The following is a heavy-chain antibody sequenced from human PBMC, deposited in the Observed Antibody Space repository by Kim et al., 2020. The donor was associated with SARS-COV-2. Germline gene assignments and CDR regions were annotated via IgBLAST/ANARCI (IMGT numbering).Heavy chain of an antibody. V-gene: IGHV3-23*01. CDR3: VTCVTPADRSGGCTFFDH. CDR1: GLTLRSYS. J-gene: IGHJ4*01. Sequence: GGSLRLSCAASGLTLRSYSMNWVRQGPGKGLEWVSSITRGGDTYYAASVKGRFTISRDNFKDTLCLQMNSLRAEDTGNYYCVTCVTPADRSGGCTFFDH. CDR2: ITRGGDT. D-gene: IGHD6-19*01.